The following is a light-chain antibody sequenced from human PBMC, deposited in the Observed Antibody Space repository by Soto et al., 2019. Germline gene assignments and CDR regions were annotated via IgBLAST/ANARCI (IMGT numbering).Light chain of an antibody. CDR3: MQHTHWPSIT. Sequence: DVLLPPYPLPLTVTLGQAACSSSRYGRRLVYGDGNTYLNWFQQRPGQSQRRILYKVSNRDSGVPDTFSGSGSGTDFTLKISRVEAEDVGVYYCMQHTHWPSITFGQGTRVEIK. V-gene: IGKV2-30*01. J-gene: IGKJ5*01. CDR2: KVS. CDR1: RRLVYGDGNTY.